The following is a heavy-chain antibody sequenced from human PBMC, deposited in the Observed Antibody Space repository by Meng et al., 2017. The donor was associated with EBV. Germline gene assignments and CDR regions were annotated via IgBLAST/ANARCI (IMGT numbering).Heavy chain of an antibody. CDR3: ARAEIAAAGRLDY. CDR2: IIPIFGTA. D-gene: IGHD6-13*01. J-gene: IGHJ4*02. Sequence: VQLVQSGAGVKKPGSSVKISCKDSGGTLSSYAISWVRQAPGQGLEWMGGIIPIFGTANYAQKFQGRVTITADKSTSTAYMELSSLRSEDTAVYYCARAEIAAAGRLDYWGQGTLVTVSS. CDR1: GGTLSSYA. V-gene: IGHV1-69*06.